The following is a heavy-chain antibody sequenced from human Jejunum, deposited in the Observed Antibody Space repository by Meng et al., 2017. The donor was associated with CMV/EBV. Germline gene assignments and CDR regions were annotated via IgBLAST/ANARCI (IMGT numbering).Heavy chain of an antibody. D-gene: IGHD7-27*01. CDR1: GFNFRIAW. CDR3: TANWGSSPFEF. J-gene: IGHJ3*01. V-gene: IGHV3-15*05. CDR2: LKSRNDGGTA. Sequence: SGFNFRIAWMTWVRQAPGKGLEWVARLKSRNDGGTADYAAPVKGRFSISRDDSKSSVYLQMNNLKSDDTAMYYCTANWGSSPFEFWGQGTRVTVSS.